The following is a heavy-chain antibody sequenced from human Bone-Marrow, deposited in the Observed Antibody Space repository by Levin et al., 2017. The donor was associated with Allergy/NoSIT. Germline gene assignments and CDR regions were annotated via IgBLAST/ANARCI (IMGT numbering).Heavy chain of an antibody. D-gene: IGHD6-19*01. V-gene: IGHV4-61*01. Sequence: PGGSLRLSCTVSGDSVSSGIYYWTWIRQPPGTALEWIGYVSDNVQTKYAPSHRSRVSISVDQSKNQVSLKLNSVTAADTAVYYCATREYSSSSYYFDYWGPGTLVTVSS. CDR3: ATREYSSSSYYFDY. CDR1: GDSVSSGIYY. J-gene: IGHJ4*01. CDR2: VSDNVQT.